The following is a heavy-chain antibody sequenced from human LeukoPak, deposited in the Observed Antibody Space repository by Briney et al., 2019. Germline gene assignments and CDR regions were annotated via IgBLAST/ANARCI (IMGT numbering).Heavy chain of an antibody. V-gene: IGHV3-53*01. D-gene: IGHD5-24*01. CDR3: ARDRPRDGYNGYYYYGMDV. CDR2: IYSGGST. CDR1: GFTVSSNY. J-gene: IGHJ6*02. Sequence: PGGSLRLSCAASGFTVSSNYMSWVRQAPGKGLEWVSVIYSGGSTYYADSVKGRFTISRDNSKHTLYLQMNSLRAEDTAVYYCARDRPRDGYNGYYYYGMDVWGQGTTVTVSS.